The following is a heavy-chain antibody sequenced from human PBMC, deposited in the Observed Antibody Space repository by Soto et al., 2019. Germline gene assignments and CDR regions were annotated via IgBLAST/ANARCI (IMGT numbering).Heavy chain of an antibody. CDR1: EFAFGRYA. Sequence: VQLLESGGGLVKPGGSLRLSCAASEFAFGRYALSWVRQAPGKGLEWVSAMGGSVDSKSYADSVKGRFTISRDDPKNTLFLEMNSLRPEDTAIYFCARDQISGWYDNWGQGTLVTVSS. V-gene: IGHV3-23*01. CDR3: ARDQISGWYDN. CDR2: MGGSVDSK. J-gene: IGHJ5*02. D-gene: IGHD6-19*01.